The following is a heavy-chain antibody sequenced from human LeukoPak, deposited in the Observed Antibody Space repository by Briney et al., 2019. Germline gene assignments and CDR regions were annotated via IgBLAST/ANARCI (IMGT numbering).Heavy chain of an antibody. Sequence: GGSLRLSCEASGFTFSTYNMNWVRQAPGKGLEWISYISSSSNAISYGDSVKGRFTFSRDNAKNSLYLQMNSLRAEDTAVYYCARAQSSSWHYWGQGTLVTVSS. V-gene: IGHV3-48*04. CDR1: GFTFSTYN. D-gene: IGHD6-13*01. J-gene: IGHJ4*02. CDR2: ISSSSNAI. CDR3: ARAQSSSWHY.